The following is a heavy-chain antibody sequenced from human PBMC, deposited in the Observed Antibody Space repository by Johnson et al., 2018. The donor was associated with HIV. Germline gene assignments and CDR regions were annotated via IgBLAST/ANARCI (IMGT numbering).Heavy chain of an antibody. J-gene: IGHJ3*02. CDR3: ARGLELYLDLGWDDAFDI. V-gene: IGHV3-30-3*01. D-gene: IGHD1-26*01. Sequence: QVQLVESGGGVVQPGRSLRLSCAASGFTFSSYSVHWVRQAPGKGLEWVAVISFDGYNKYYADSVKGPFTISRDSSENTLYLQMNSLRPEDTAVYYCARGLELYLDLGWDDAFDIWGQGTMVTVSS. CDR1: GFTFSSYS. CDR2: ISFDGYNK.